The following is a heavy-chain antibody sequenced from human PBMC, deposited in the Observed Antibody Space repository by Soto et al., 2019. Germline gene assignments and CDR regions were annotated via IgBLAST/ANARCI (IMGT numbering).Heavy chain of an antibody. CDR2: IYYSGST. CDR3: ASEAYDILTGYYYGMDV. D-gene: IGHD3-9*01. CDR1: GGSVSSGSYY. Sequence: TSETLSLTCTVSGGSVSSGSYYWSWIRQPPGKGLEWIGYIYYSGSTNYNPSLKSRVTISVDTSKNQFSLKLSSVTAADTAVYYCASEAYDILTGYYYGMDVWGQGTTVTVSS. V-gene: IGHV4-61*01. J-gene: IGHJ6*02.